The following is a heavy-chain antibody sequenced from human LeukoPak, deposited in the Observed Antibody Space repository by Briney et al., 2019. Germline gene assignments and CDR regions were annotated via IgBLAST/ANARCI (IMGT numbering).Heavy chain of an antibody. Sequence: GSLRLSCTVSGFAVSRNYMTWVRQAPGKGLEWISVIYSGGSTYYADSVKGRFTVSRDNSKNTVYLQMNSLTVEDTAVYFCARDRGVGMTLGLVYWGQGTLVTVSS. J-gene: IGHJ4*02. CDR2: IYSGGST. V-gene: IGHV3-53*01. CDR3: ARDRGVGMTLGLVY. CDR1: GFAVSRNY. D-gene: IGHD1-26*01.